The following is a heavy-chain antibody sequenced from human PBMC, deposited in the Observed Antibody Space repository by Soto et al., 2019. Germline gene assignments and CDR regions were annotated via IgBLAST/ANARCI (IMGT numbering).Heavy chain of an antibody. J-gene: IGHJ4*02. CDR2: IYYSGST. V-gene: IGHV4-39*07. D-gene: IGHD4-17*01. CDR1: GGSISSSSYL. CDR3: ASSTTVTTIGY. Sequence: PSETLSLTCTVAGGSISSSSYLWGWIRQPPGKGLECIGTIYYSGSTNYNPSLKSRVTISVDTSKNQFSLKLSSVTAADTAVYYCASSTTVTTIGYWGQGTLVTVSS.